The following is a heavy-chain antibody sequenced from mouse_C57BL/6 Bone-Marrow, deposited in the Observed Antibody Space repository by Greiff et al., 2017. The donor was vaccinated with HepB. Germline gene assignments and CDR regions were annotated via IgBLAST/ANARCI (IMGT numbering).Heavy chain of an antibody. CDR1: GFTFSSYG. CDR3: ARQEDSWFAY. J-gene: IGHJ3*01. Sequence: VQLKESGGDLVKPGGSLKLSCAASGFTFSSYGMSWVRQTPDKRLEWVATISSGGSYTYYPDSVKGRFTISRDNAKNTLYLQMSSLKSEDTAMYYCARQEDSWFAYWGQGTLVTVSA. V-gene: IGHV5-6*01. CDR2: ISSGGSYT.